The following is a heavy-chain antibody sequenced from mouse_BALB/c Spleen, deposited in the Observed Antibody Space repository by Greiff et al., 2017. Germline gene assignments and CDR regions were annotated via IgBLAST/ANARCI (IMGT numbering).Heavy chain of an antibody. CDR2: IDPANGNT. J-gene: IGHJ2*01. CDR1: GFNIKDTY. D-gene: IGHD1-1*01. V-gene: IGHV14-3*02. Sequence: EVKLMESGAELVKPGASVKLSCTASGFNIKDTYMHWVKQRPEQGLEWIGRIDPANGNTKYDPKFQGKATITADTSSNTAYLQLSSLTSEDTAVYYCASTTVPFDYWGQGTTLTVSS. CDR3: ASTTVPFDY.